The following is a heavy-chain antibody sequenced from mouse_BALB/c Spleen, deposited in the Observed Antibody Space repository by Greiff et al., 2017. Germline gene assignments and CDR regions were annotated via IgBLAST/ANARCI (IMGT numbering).Heavy chain of an antibody. CDR1: EYEFPSHD. CDR2: INSDGGST. CDR3: ARRLYDGSWFAY. V-gene: IGHV5-2*01. Sequence: EVQLQESGGGLVQPGESLKLSCESNEYEFPSHDMSWVRKTPEKRLELVAAINSDGGSTYYPDTMERRFIISRDTTKKTLYLQMSSLRSDDAALYYCARRLYDGSWFAYWGQGTLVTVSA. D-gene: IGHD2-3*01. J-gene: IGHJ3*01.